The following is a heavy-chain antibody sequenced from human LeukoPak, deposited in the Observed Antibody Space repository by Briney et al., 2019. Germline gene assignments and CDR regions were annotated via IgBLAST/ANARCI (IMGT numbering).Heavy chain of an antibody. CDR1: GFTFDDYA. D-gene: IGHD3-9*01. CDR3: AKADTYYYYYMDV. CDR2: ISWDGGST. Sequence: PGGSLRLSCAASGFTFDDYAMHWVRQAPGKGLEWVSLISWDGGSTYYADSVKGRFAISRDNSKNSLYLQMNSLRAEDTALYYCAKADTYYYYYMDVWGKGTTVTVSS. V-gene: IGHV3-43D*03. J-gene: IGHJ6*03.